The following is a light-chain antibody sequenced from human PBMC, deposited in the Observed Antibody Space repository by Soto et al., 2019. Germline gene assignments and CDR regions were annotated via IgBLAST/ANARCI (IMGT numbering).Light chain of an antibody. CDR1: QSVSSSY. V-gene: IGKV3-20*01. Sequence: EIVLTQSPGTLSLSPGERATLSCRASQSVSSSYLAWYQQNPGQAPRLLIHGASSRASGIPDRFSGSGSGTDFTLTISRLEPEDFAVYFCQQYGTSTGLTFGGGTKVEIK. CDR3: QQYGTSTGLT. CDR2: GAS. J-gene: IGKJ4*01.